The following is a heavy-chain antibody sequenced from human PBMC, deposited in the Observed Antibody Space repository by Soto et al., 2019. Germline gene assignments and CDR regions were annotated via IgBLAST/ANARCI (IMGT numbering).Heavy chain of an antibody. D-gene: IGHD2-2*01. CDR2: IIPILGIA. CDR3: AREAPCSRTSCVFDY. CDR1: GGTFSSYT. Sequence: QVQLVQSGAEVKKPGSSVKVSCKASGGTFSSYTISWVRQAPGQGLEWMGRIIPILGIANYAQKFQGRVTITADKSTSTAYMELSSLRSEDTAVYYCAREAPCSRTSCVFDYWGQGTLVTVSS. V-gene: IGHV1-69*08. J-gene: IGHJ4*02.